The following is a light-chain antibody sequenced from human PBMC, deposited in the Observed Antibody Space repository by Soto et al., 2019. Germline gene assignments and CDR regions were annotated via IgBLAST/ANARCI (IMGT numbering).Light chain of an antibody. V-gene: IGKV3-20*01. CDR1: QSVSGSL. CDR2: ATS. Sequence: EIVLTQSPGTLSLSPGERATLSCRTSQSVSGSLLAWYQQKPGQAPRLLIYATSTRAAGIPDRFSGSGSGTDFTLTISRLEPEEFAMYYCQQYATSRAFGQGTKVDVK. CDR3: QQYATSRA. J-gene: IGKJ1*01.